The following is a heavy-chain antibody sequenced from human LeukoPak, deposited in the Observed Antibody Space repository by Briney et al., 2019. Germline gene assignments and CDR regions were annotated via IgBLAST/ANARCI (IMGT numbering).Heavy chain of an antibody. Sequence: ASVKVSCKASGYTFTSYAMHWVRQAPGKRLEWMGWINAGNGNTKYSQKFQGRVTITRDTSASTAYMELSSLRSEDTAVYYCARGDHPKRGLVATTHPLVYWGQGTLVTVSS. V-gene: IGHV1-3*01. CDR3: ARGDHPKRGLVATTHPLVY. J-gene: IGHJ4*02. D-gene: IGHD5-12*01. CDR1: GYTFTSYA. CDR2: INAGNGNT.